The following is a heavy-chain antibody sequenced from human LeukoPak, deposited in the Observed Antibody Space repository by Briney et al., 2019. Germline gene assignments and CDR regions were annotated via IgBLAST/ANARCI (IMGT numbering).Heavy chain of an antibody. J-gene: IGHJ1*01. CDR1: GFTFSSYA. CDR2: IGGSGVTT. V-gene: IGHV3-23*01. D-gene: IGHD3-22*01. CDR3: AKGPPHYYYDSSGWFLQH. Sequence: GGSLSLSCAASGFTFSSYAMTWVRQAPGKGLDMVAVIGGSGVTTYYADSVKGRFTISRDNSKNTLDLQMNSLRAEDTAEYFCAKGPPHYYYDSSGWFLQHWGQGALVTVSS.